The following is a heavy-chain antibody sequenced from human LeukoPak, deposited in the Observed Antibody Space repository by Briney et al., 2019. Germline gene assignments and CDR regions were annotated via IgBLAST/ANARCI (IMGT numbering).Heavy chain of an antibody. D-gene: IGHD6-19*01. CDR3: AKVQQYSSGWYWEDYYYGMDV. V-gene: IGHV3-23*01. CDR2: ISGSGGST. CDR1: GFTFSSYA. J-gene: IGHJ6*02. Sequence: GGSLRLSCAASGFTFSSYAMSWVRQAPGKGLEWVSAISGSGGSTYYADSVKGRFTISRDNSKNTLYLQMNSLRAEDTAVYYCAKVQQYSSGWYWEDYYYGMDVWGQGTMVTVSS.